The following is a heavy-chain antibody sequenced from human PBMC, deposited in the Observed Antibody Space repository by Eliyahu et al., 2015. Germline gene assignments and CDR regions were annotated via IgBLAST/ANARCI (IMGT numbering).Heavy chain of an antibody. J-gene: IGHJ4*02. V-gene: IGHV3-30*01. CDR3: ARTASLDCSGGSCFRYSFDY. CDR2: ISXDGSIK. CDR1: AFTFSTYX. Sequence: QVQLVESGGGVVQPGRSLRLSCAASAFTFSTYXXHWVRQAPGKGLEWVAVISXDGSIKGYADSVKGRFTISRDNSKNTLFLQMNSLRAEDTAVYFCARTASLDCSGGSCFRYSFDYWGQGTLVTVSS. D-gene: IGHD2-15*01.